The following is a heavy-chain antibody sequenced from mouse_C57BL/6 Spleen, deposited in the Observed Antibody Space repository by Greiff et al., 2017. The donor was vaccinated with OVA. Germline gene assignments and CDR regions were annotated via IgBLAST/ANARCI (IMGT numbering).Heavy chain of an antibody. CDR3: PVGYYFDY. CDR1: GFTFSNYW. CDR2: IRLKSDNYAT. J-gene: IGHJ2*01. D-gene: IGHD3-2*02. Sequence: EVQGVESGGGLVQPGGSMKLSCVASGFTFSNYWMNWVRQSPEKGLEWVAQIRLKSDNYATHYAESVKGRFTISRDDSKSSVYLQMNNLRAEDTGIYYCPVGYYFDYWGQGTTLTVSS. V-gene: IGHV6-3*01.